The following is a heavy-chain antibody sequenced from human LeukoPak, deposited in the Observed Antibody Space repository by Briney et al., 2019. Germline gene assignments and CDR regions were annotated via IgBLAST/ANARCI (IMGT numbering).Heavy chain of an antibody. Sequence: ASVKVSCKASGYTFINYGISWVRQAPGQGLEWMGWISAYNTNTNYAQKLQGRVTMTTDKSTSTAYMELSSLRSEDTAVYYCARDGETGYYSGRYNWFDPWGQGTLVTVSS. CDR3: ARDGETGYYSGRYNWFDP. V-gene: IGHV1-18*01. J-gene: IGHJ5*02. D-gene: IGHD3-22*01. CDR1: GYTFINYG. CDR2: ISAYNTNT.